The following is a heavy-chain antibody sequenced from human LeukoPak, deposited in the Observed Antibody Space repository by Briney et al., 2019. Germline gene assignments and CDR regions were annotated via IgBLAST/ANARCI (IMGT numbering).Heavy chain of an antibody. V-gene: IGHV1-2*02. J-gene: IGHJ3*02. D-gene: IGHD3-22*01. CDR2: INPNSGGT. CDR1: GYTFTGYY. CDR3: ARGLLYDDGSGPGDI. Sequence: ASVKVSCKASGYTFTGYYMHWVRQAPGQGLEWMGWINPNSGGTNYAQKFQGRVTMTRDTSISTAYMELSRLRSDDTAVYYCARGLLYDDGSGPGDIWGQGTMVTVSS.